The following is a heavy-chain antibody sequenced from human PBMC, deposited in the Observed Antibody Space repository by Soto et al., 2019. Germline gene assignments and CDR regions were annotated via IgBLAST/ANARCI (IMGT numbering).Heavy chain of an antibody. CDR1: GFTFSSYS. D-gene: IGHD3-22*01. Sequence: GGSLRLACAASGFTFSSYSMNWVRQAPGKGLEWVSSTSSSSSYIYYADSVKGRFTISRDNAKNSLYLQMNSLRAEDTAVYYCARDLFPSYYYDSSGYYWGQGTLVTVSS. J-gene: IGHJ4*02. V-gene: IGHV3-21*01. CDR2: TSSSSSYI. CDR3: ARDLFPSYYYDSSGYY.